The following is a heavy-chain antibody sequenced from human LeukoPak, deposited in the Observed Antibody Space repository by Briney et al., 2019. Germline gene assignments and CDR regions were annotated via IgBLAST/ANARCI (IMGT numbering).Heavy chain of an antibody. CDR1: GYTFFNYG. D-gene: IGHD3-3*01. V-gene: IGHV1-18*01. CDR2: ISAYNGNT. CDR3: ARGPTYSNGVAYYFGMDV. J-gene: IGHJ6*02. Sequence: ASVKVSCKAYGYTFFNYGMSWVRQAPGQGLEWMGWISAYNGNTNFAQKFQGRVTMTTNTSTSTAYMELRSLRFDDTAVYYCARGPTYSNGVAYYFGMDVWGQGTTVTVSS.